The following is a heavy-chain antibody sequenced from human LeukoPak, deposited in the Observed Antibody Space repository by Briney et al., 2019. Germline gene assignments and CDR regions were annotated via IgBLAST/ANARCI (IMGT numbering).Heavy chain of an antibody. CDR2: IIPIFGTA. CDR3: ARAPYDSSGYYYVYPPDY. Sequence: SVKVSCKASGGTFISYAISWVRQAPGQGLEWMGGIIPIFGTANYAQKFQGRVTITADESTSTAYMELSSLRSEDTAVYYCARAPYDSSGYYYVYPPDYWGQGTLVTVSS. V-gene: IGHV1-69*01. CDR1: GGTFISYA. J-gene: IGHJ4*02. D-gene: IGHD3-22*01.